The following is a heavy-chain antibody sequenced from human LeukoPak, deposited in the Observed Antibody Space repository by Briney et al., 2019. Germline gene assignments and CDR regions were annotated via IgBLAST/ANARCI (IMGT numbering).Heavy chain of an antibody. CDR3: AKDRYYYDSSPFDY. CDR2: IYSGGST. CDR1: GFTVSSNY. V-gene: IGHV3-53*01. D-gene: IGHD3-22*01. Sequence: GGSLRLSCAVSGFTVSSNYMSWVRQPPGKGLEWVSVIYSGGSTYYADSVKGRSTISRDNSKNTLYLQMNSLRAEDTAVYYCAKDRYYYDSSPFDYWGQGTLVTVSS. J-gene: IGHJ4*02.